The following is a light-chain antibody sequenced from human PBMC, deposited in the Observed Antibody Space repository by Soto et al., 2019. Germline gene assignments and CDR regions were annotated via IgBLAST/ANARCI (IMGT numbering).Light chain of an antibody. CDR3: HHYGSSPLT. CDR1: QIVTSSQ. V-gene: IGKV3-20*01. CDR2: GAS. J-gene: IGKJ5*01. Sequence: IALTRSPCTRSLSSGGGVTIFSRGGQIVTSSQLAWYQQKPGQAPRLLVFGASSRVLGIPDRFSGSGSGTDFTLTISRLEPEDFAVYYCHHYGSSPLTFGQGTRLEIK.